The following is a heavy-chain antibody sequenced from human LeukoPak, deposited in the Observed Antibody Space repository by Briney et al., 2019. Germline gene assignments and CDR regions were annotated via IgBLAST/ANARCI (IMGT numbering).Heavy chain of an antibody. CDR2: MNPNSDQR. CDR1: GYTLTTYD. J-gene: IGHJ4*02. Sequence: ASVTVSFKSAGYTLTTYDMNGVRQAPGQGLEWVGWMNPNSDQRAFAQKFQGRITMTRDTSISTSYMELSSLTSADTAVYYCARGLGPRTNYYYLDYWGQGTLLIVSS. D-gene: IGHD5-24*01. CDR3: ARGLGPRTNYYYLDY. V-gene: IGHV1-8*01.